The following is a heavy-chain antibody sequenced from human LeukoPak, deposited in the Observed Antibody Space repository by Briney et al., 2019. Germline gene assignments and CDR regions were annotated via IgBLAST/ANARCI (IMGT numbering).Heavy chain of an antibody. CDR1: GFTFSECY. CDR3: VREAGYDH. CDR2: ISSSGTYP. V-gene: IGHV3-11*05. D-gene: IGHD3-10*01. Sequence: GWSVTLSCPASGFTFSECYMNWLRQAAGRGLEWLSYISSSGTYPHYAASVKGRFTISRDNARNSLYLQMNSLRAEDTAVYYCVREAGYDHWGQGTLVTVSS. J-gene: IGHJ4*02.